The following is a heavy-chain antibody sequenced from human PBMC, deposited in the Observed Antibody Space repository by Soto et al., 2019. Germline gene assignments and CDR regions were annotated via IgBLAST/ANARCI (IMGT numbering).Heavy chain of an antibody. CDR3: ARVGPPSPSVIWFFDL. D-gene: IGHD2-21*01. CDR2: AIPMLAAP. J-gene: IGHJ2*01. Sequence: QGQRVKPGVEVNNPGSSVKVAGTAYVGSYRPYALTWVRQAHGQGLECLVGAIPMLAAPTYAQKSPGRLTITADESTTTVDMELSSLTSEDTAVYYCARVGPPSPSVIWFFDLCGRGHLVTVSS. CDR1: VGSYRPYA. V-gene: IGHV1-69*01.